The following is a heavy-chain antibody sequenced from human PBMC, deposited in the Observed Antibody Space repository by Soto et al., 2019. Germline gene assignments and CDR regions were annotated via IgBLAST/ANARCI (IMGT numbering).Heavy chain of an antibody. J-gene: IGHJ5*02. CDR2: IIPIFGTA. V-gene: IGHV1-69*13. CDR3: ARSSGGNFGIIIEGSNWFDP. D-gene: IGHD3-3*01. Sequence: SVKVSCKASGGTFSSYAISWVRQAPGQGLEWMGGIIPIFGTANFAKNFQGRVTITADESTTTAYMELRSLRSDDTAIYYCARSSGGNFGIIIEGSNWFDPWGQGTLVTVSS. CDR1: GGTFSSYA.